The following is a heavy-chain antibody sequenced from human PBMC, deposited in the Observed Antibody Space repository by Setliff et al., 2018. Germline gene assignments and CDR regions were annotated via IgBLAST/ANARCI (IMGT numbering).Heavy chain of an antibody. CDR1: GGMSGTYS. J-gene: IGHJ4*02. CDR2: IIPIFGTP. D-gene: IGHD2-8*01. CDR3: SRLVRYCTTTTCQSVPGAEV. Sequence: SVKVSCKASGGMSGTYSISWVRQAPGQGLEWMGAIIPIFGTPNYAQKFQGRVTMTTDTSTSTAYMELRSLRSDDTAVYYCSRLVRYCTTTTCQSVPGAEVWGQGTLVTVSS. V-gene: IGHV1-69*05.